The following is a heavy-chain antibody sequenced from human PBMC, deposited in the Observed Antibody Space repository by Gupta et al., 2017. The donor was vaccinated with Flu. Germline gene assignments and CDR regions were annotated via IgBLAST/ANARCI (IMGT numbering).Heavy chain of an antibody. D-gene: IGHD3-9*01. CDR2: INRDSTYV. CDR1: GFNFDDFA. Sequence: EVQLVESGGGLVQPGGSLRLSCAASGFNFDDFAMNWFRQAPGKGLECLSYINRDSTYVYYADSVKGRFITSRDNAKNSLYLQINSLRDEDTAVYFCVRDFDWAFDYWGQGILVTVSS. J-gene: IGHJ4*02. CDR3: VRDFDWAFDY. V-gene: IGHV3-48*02.